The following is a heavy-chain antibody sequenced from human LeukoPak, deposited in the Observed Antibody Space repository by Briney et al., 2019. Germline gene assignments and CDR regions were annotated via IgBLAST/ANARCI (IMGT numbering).Heavy chain of an antibody. CDR2: ISYDGSNK. V-gene: IGHV3-30*04. CDR3: AREWTNFDF. D-gene: IGHD3/OR15-3a*01. Sequence: GGSLRLSCAASGLTFSSYDMHWVRQAPGKGLEWVAVISYDGSNKYYADSVKGRFTISRDNSKKKLYLQMNNLRAEDTAVYYCAREWTNFDFWGQGTLVTVSS. J-gene: IGHJ4*02. CDR1: GLTFSSYD.